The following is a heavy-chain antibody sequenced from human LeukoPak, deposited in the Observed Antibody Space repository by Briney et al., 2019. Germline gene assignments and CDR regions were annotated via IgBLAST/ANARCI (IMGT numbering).Heavy chain of an antibody. CDR1: GGSISSYY. CDR3: AGYCSGGSCLFNDY. D-gene: IGHD2-15*01. Sequence: SETLSLTCTVSGGSISSYYWSWIRQPPGEGLEWIGEINHSGSTNYNPSLKSRVTISVDTSKNQFSLKLSSVTAADTAVYYCAGYCSGGSCLFNDYWGQGTLVTVSS. V-gene: IGHV4-34*01. CDR2: INHSGST. J-gene: IGHJ4*02.